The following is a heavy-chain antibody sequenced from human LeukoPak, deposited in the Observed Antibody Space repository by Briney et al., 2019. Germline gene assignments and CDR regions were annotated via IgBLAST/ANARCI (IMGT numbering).Heavy chain of an antibody. Sequence: APVKVSCKASGYTFTSYYMHWVRQAPGQGLEWMGIINPSGGSTSYAQKFQGRVTMTRDMSTSTVYMELSSLRSEDTAVYYCARSQTYYDSSGYNQEHFDYWGQGTLVTVSS. D-gene: IGHD3-22*01. V-gene: IGHV1-46*01. CDR2: INPSGGST. CDR1: GYTFTSYY. J-gene: IGHJ4*02. CDR3: ARSQTYYDSSGYNQEHFDY.